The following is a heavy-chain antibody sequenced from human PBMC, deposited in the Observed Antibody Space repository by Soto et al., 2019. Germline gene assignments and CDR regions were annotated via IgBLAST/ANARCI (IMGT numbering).Heavy chain of an antibody. CDR1: GGSISSGGYY. D-gene: IGHD2-2*01. CDR2: IYYSGST. J-gene: IGHJ6*02. CDR3: ARLGGYCSSTSCYGFYGMDV. Sequence: SETLSLTCTVSGGSISSGGYYWSWIRQHPGKGLEWIGYIYYSGSTYYNPSLKSRVTISVDTSKNHFSLKLSSVTAADTAVYYCARLGGYCSSTSCYGFYGMDVWGQGTTVTVSS. V-gene: IGHV4-31*03.